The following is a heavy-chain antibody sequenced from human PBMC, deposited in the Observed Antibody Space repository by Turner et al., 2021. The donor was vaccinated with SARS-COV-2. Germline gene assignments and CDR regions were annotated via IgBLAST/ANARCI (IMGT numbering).Heavy chain of an antibody. J-gene: IGHJ4*02. CDR3: AKGSGYSYELGFDY. CDR1: GFTFDDYA. Sequence: EVQLVESGGGLVQPGRSLRLSCAASGFTFDDYAMNWVRQAPGNGLEWVSGISWNSGSIGYADSVKGRFTISRDNAKNSLYLQMNSLRAEDTALYYCAKGSGYSYELGFDYWGQGTLVTVSS. CDR2: ISWNSGSI. V-gene: IGHV3-9*01. D-gene: IGHD5-18*01.